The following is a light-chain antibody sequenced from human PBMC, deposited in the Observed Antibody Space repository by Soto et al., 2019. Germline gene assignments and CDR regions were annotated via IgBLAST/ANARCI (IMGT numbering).Light chain of an antibody. J-gene: IGKJ1*01. CDR1: QTISSW. CDR2: AAS. V-gene: IGKV1-27*01. CDR3: QKYNSARWT. Sequence: DIQMTQSPSTLSGSVGDRVTITCRASQTISSWLAWYQQKPGKAPNLLIYAASTLQSGVPSRFSGSGSGTDFTLTISSLQPEDVATYYCQKYNSARWTFGQGTKVDIK.